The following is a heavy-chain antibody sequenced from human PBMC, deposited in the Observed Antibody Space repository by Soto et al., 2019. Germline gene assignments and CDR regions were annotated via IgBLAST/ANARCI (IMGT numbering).Heavy chain of an antibody. CDR1: GFTFSSYA. V-gene: IGHV3-30-3*01. CDR2: ISYDGSDK. D-gene: IGHD3-10*01. CDR3: ARDRIAPMVWNYFDY. J-gene: IGHJ4*02. Sequence: QVQLVESGGGVVQPGRSLRLSCAASGFTFSSYAMHWVRQAPGKGLEWVAIISYDGSDKYYAGSVKGRFTISRDNSRDTLFLQMYSLRADDTAMYYCARDRIAPMVWNYFDYWGQGTLVTVSS.